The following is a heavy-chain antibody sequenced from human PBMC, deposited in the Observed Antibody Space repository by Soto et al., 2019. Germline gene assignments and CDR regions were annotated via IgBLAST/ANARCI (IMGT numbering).Heavy chain of an antibody. V-gene: IGHV3-30-3*01. CDR2: ISYEGSNK. J-gene: IGHJ4*02. CDR1: GFTSSSYA. D-gene: IGHD7-27*01. Sequence: GGSLRLSCAASGFTSSSYAMHWVRQARGKGLEWVAVISYEGSNKYYADSVKGRFIISRDNSKSTLYLQMNSLRAEDTAMYYCASEWGHDGLDYWGQGTLVTVSS. CDR3: ASEWGHDGLDY.